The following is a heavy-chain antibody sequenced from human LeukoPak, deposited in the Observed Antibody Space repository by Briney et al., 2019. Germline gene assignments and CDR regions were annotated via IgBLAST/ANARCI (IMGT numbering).Heavy chain of an antibody. Sequence: SQTLSLTCAISGDSVSSNSAAWDWIRQSPSRGLEWLGRTYYRSKWYNDYAVSVKSQITINPDTSKNQFSLQLTSVTPEDTAIYYCARGGLISLAYTPLGAFDIWGQGTMVSVSS. V-gene: IGHV6-1*01. CDR3: ARGGLISLAYTPLGAFDI. J-gene: IGHJ3*02. CDR1: GDSVSSNSAA. CDR2: TYYRSKWYN. D-gene: IGHD3-16*01.